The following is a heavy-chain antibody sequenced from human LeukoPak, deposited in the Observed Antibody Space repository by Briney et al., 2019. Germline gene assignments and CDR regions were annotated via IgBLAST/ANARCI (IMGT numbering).Heavy chain of an antibody. J-gene: IGHJ5*02. D-gene: IGHD3-10*01. V-gene: IGHV3-23*01. CDR3: AKDPAFGEFGFHWFDP. Sequence: SGGSLRLSCAASGFTFSSYGMSWVRQAPGKGLEWVSAISGSGGSTYYADSVKGRFTISRDNSKNTLYLQMNSLRAEDTAVYYCAKDPAFGEFGFHWFDPWGQGTLVTVSS. CDR1: GFTFSSYG. CDR2: ISGSGGST.